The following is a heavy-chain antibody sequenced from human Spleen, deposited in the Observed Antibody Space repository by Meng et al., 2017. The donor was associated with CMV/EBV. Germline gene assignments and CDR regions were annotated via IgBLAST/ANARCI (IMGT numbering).Heavy chain of an antibody. CDR2: IIPISDSP. J-gene: IGHJ4*02. CDR1: GGTFSSSD. Sequence: KAHGGTFSSSDISWVRQAPGQGLEWMGGIIPISDSPRYAQKFQGRVTMTSDSSTSTAYMELSSLRSDDTAVYYCAGSSSWDKGYFDFWGQGTLVTVSS. D-gene: IGHD6-13*01. CDR3: AGSSSWDKGYFDF. V-gene: IGHV1-69*01.